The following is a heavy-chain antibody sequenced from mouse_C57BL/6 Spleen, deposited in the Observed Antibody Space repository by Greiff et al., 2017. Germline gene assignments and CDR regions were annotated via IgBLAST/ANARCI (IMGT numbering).Heavy chain of an antibody. Sequence: VQLQQSGPGLVQPSPSLSITCTVSGFSLTSYGVHWVRQPPGKGLEWLGVIWSGGSTDYNAAFISRLSISKDNSKSQVFFKMNSLQADDTAIYYCGKNWGGDYAMDYWGQGTSVTVSS. CDR3: GKNWGGDYAMDY. CDR2: IWSGGST. V-gene: IGHV2-4*01. J-gene: IGHJ4*01. CDR1: GFSLTSYG.